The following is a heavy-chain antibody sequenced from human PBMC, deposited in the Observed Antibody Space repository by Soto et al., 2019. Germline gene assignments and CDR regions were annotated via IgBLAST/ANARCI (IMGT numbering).Heavy chain of an antibody. D-gene: IGHD3-9*01. V-gene: IGHV5-10-1*01. Sequence: LGESLKISCKGSGYSFTSYWISWVRQMPGKGLEWMGRIDPSDSYTNYSPSFQGHVTISADKSISTAYLQWSSLKASDTAMYYCARGYDILTGPYGMDVWGQGTTVTVSS. CDR3: ARGYDILTGPYGMDV. CDR1: GYSFTSYW. CDR2: IDPSDSYT. J-gene: IGHJ6*02.